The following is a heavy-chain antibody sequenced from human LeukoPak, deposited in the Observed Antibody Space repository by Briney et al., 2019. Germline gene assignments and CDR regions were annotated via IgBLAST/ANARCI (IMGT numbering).Heavy chain of an antibody. CDR3: ARDRGYYYGSGGNY. V-gene: IGHV3-74*01. J-gene: IGHJ4*02. D-gene: IGHD3-10*01. Sequence: GGSLRLSCAASGFTFSSYWMHWVRQAPGKGLVWASRINSDGSSTSYADSVKGRFTISRDNAKNTLYLQMNSLRAEDTAVYYCARDRGYYYGSGGNYWGQGTLATVSS. CDR2: INSDGSST. CDR1: GFTFSSYW.